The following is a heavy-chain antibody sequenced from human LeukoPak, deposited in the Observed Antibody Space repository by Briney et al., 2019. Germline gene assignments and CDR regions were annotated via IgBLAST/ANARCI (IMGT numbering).Heavy chain of an antibody. CDR2: ISPGGGPT. CDR3: AKGLAFMDV. CDR1: GFPFSSHG. V-gene: IGHV3-23*01. J-gene: IGHJ6*03. Sequence: GGSLRLSCAGSGFPFSSHGMNWVRQAPGKGLEWVSGISPGGGPTYYAASVRGRFSISRCDLKDTLYLQMNSLRAEDTAVYYCAKGLAFMDVWGKGTTVTVSS.